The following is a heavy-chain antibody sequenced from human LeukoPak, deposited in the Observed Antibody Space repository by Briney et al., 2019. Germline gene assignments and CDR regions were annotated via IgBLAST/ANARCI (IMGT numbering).Heavy chain of an antibody. D-gene: IGHD6-19*01. Sequence: SETLPLTCAVYGGSFSGYYWSWIRQPPGKGLEWIGEINHSRSTNYNPSLKSRVTISVDTSKNQFSLKLSSVTAADTAVYYCASSGIAVAGHGAYWGQGTLVTVSS. CDR1: GGSFSGYY. J-gene: IGHJ4*02. V-gene: IGHV4-34*01. CDR3: ASSGIAVAGHGAY. CDR2: INHSRST.